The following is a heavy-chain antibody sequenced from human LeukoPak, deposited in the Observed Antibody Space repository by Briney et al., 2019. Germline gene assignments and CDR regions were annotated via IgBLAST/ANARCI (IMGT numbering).Heavy chain of an antibody. D-gene: IGHD6-19*01. CDR3: ASLDIAVAGTSFDY. V-gene: IGHV4-39*07. Sequence: SETLSLTCTVSGGSISSRPYYWGWIRQPPGKGLEWLGSFSYSGSTYYKPSLKSRVTISVDTSKNQFSLKLSSVTAADTAVYYCASLDIAVAGTSFDYWGQGTLVTVSS. CDR2: FSYSGST. CDR1: GGSISSRPYY. J-gene: IGHJ4*02.